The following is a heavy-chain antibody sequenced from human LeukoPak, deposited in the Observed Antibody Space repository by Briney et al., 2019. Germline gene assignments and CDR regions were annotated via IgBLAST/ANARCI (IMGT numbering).Heavy chain of an antibody. CDR2: ISHDASDE. CDR1: GFSFSGCG. D-gene: IGHD1-26*01. J-gene: IGHJ4*02. Sequence: GMSLRLSCTASGFSFSGCGMHWVRQAPGKGLEWLAVISHDASDEYYADSVKGRFTISRDNAKNMIYLQMISLRAEDTAVYYCVKALVGQTSGYWGQGTRVTVST. CDR3: VKALVGQTSGY. V-gene: IGHV3-30*18.